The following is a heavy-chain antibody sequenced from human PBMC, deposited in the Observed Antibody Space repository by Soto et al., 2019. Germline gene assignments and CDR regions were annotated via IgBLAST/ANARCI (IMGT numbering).Heavy chain of an antibody. V-gene: IGHV3-49*03. CDR1: GVTFGDYA. D-gene: IGHD3-3*01. CDR3: TRAGDFWSGSHFDY. CDR2: IRSKAYGGTT. Sequence: PGGSLRLSCTASGVTFGDYAMSWFRQAPGKGLEWVGFIRSKAYGGTTEYAASVKGRFTISRDDSKSIAYLQMNSLKTEDTAVYYCTRAGDFWSGSHFDYWGQGTLVTVSS. J-gene: IGHJ4*02.